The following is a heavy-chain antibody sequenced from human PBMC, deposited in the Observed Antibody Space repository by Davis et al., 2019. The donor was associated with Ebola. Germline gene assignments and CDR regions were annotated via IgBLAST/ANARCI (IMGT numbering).Heavy chain of an antibody. J-gene: IGHJ3*02. CDR2: IYYRGST. CDR3: ARESYYYDNSGYYRGAFDI. D-gene: IGHD3-22*01. CDR1: GGSISSYY. Sequence: SETLSLTCTVPGGSISSYYWSWIRQPPGKGGERMGYIYYRGSTNYNPSLKSRLTISVDTSKNQFSLKLSSVTAAVTAVYYCARESYYYDNSGYYRGAFDIWGQGTMVTVSS. V-gene: IGHV4-59*01.